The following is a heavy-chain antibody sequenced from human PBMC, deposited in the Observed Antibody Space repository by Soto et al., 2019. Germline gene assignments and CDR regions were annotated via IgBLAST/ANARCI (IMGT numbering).Heavy chain of an antibody. Sequence: ASVKVSCKASACTFTVYYMHWVRQAPGQGLEWMGWINPNSGGTNYAQKFQGWVTMTRDTSISTAYMELRSLRSDDTAVYYCARMEQQLVSFWAWFDPWGQGTLVTVSS. CDR2: INPNSGGT. D-gene: IGHD6-13*01. V-gene: IGHV1-2*04. CDR3: ARMEQQLVSFWAWFDP. CDR1: ACTFTVYY. J-gene: IGHJ5*02.